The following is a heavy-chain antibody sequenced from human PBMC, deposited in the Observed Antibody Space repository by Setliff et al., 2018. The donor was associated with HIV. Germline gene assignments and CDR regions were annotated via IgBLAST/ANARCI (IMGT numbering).Heavy chain of an antibody. V-gene: IGHV4-59*12. J-gene: IGHJ4*02. CDR3: ARVVVVAAKLDY. CDR1: GGSIRSYY. CDR2: IYYSGST. Sequence: PSETLSLTCTVSGGSIRSYYWSWIRQPPGKGLEWIGYIYYSGSTNYNPSLKSRVTISVDTSKDQFSLKLSSVTAADTAVYYCARVVVVAAKLDYWGQGTLVTVSS. D-gene: IGHD2-15*01.